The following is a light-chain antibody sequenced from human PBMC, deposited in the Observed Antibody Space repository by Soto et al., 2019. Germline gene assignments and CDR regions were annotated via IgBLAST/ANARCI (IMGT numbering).Light chain of an antibody. CDR3: QQYGSSPQT. Sequence: EIVMTQSPATLSVSPGERATLSCRASQSVSSNLAWYQQKPGQAPRLPIYGASTRATGIPARFSGGGSGTDFTLTISSLEPEDFAVYYCQQYGSSPQTFGQGTKVDIK. V-gene: IGKV3-15*01. J-gene: IGKJ1*01. CDR2: GAS. CDR1: QSVSSN.